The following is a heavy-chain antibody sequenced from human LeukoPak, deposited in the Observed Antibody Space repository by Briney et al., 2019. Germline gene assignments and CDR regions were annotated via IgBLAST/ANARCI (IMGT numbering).Heavy chain of an antibody. Sequence: ASVKVSCKASGYTFTSYYMHWVRQAPGQGLEWMGIINPSGGSTSYAQKFQGRVTMTRDMSTSTVYMELSSLGSEDTAVYYCARGGTITIFGVVEPFDPWGQGTLVTVSS. CDR1: GYTFTSYY. D-gene: IGHD3-3*01. CDR3: ARGGTITIFGVVEPFDP. V-gene: IGHV1-46*01. CDR2: INPSGGST. J-gene: IGHJ5*02.